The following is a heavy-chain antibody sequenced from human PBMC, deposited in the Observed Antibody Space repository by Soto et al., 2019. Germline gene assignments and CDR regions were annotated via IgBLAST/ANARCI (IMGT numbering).Heavy chain of an antibody. CDR1: GFLFSNYV. Sequence: GGSLRLSCAASGFLFSNYVMHWVRQAPGKGLEWVAVIWSDGSSKYYADSVKGRFTISRDSSKNTLYLQMNSLRAEDTAVYHCARALYSSSWPAFDIWGQGTMVTVSS. V-gene: IGHV3-33*01. CDR3: ARALYSSSWPAFDI. D-gene: IGHD6-13*01. J-gene: IGHJ3*02. CDR2: IWSDGSSK.